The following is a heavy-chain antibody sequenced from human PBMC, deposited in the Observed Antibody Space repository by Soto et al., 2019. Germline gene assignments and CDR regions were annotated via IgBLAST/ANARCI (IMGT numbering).Heavy chain of an antibody. CDR3: AKDRMTSYGSGSYPPPFDY. Sequence: GGSLRLSCAASGFTFSSYAMSWVRQAPGKGLEWVSAISGSGGSTYYADSVKGRFTISRDNSKNTLYLQMNSLRAEDTAVYYCAKDRMTSYGSGSYPPPFDYWGQGTLVTVSS. J-gene: IGHJ4*02. V-gene: IGHV3-23*01. D-gene: IGHD3-10*01. CDR1: GFTFSSYA. CDR2: ISGSGGST.